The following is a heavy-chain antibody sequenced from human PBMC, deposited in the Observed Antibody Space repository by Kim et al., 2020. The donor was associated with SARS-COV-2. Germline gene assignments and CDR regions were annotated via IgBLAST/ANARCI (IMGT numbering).Heavy chain of an antibody. CDR2: IYHSGST. V-gene: IGHV4-4*02. CDR1: GGSISSSNW. Sequence: SETLSLTCAVSGGSISSSNWWCCVRQPPGKVLEWIGEIYHSGSTNYNPSLKSRVTISVDKSKNQLSLKLSSVTAADTAVYYCARVPMVPGVIRGYYFDYWGQGTLVTVSS. J-gene: IGHJ4*02. D-gene: IGHD3-10*01. CDR3: ARVPMVPGVIRGYYFDY.